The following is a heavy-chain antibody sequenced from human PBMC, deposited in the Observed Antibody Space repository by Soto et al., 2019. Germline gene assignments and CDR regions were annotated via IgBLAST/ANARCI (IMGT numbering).Heavy chain of an antibody. V-gene: IGHV3-30*18. CDR3: AKSLGRRSNGMDV. CDR1: GFTFSNYG. Sequence: QVQLVESGGDVVQPGRTLRFSCAASGFTFSNYGMHLVRQAPGKGLEWVAVISYDGSNKYYADSVKGRFTISRDNSRNTLSLQMNSLRAEDTAVYYCAKSLGRRSNGMDVWGQGTTVTVSS. J-gene: IGHJ6*02. CDR2: ISYDGSNK.